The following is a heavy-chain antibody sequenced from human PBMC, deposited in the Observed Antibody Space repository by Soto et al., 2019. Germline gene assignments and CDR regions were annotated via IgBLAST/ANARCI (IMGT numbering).Heavy chain of an antibody. CDR2: ISSSSSTI. Sequence: GGSLRLSCAASGFTFSSYSMNWVRQAPGKGLEWVSYISSSSSTIYYADSVKGRFTISRDNAKNSLYLQMNSLRAEDTAVYYCAGGDGDYHYYYYYMDVWGKGTKVTVS. D-gene: IGHD4-17*01. CDR3: AGGDGDYHYYYYYMDV. V-gene: IGHV3-48*01. CDR1: GFTFSSYS. J-gene: IGHJ6*03.